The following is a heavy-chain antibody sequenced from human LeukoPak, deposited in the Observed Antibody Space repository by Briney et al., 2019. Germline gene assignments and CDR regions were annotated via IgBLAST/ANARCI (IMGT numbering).Heavy chain of an antibody. D-gene: IGHD3-9*01. J-gene: IGHJ4*02. V-gene: IGHV4-59*08. Sequence: SETLSLTCTVSGDSMSDYFWTWIRQPPGKGLEWIGYAADSGSTNYNPSLKSRVTISVDTSKNQFSLKLSSVTAADTAVYYCARQYYDILTGPRTAYYFDYWGQGTLVTVSS. CDR3: ARQYYDILTGPRTAYYFDY. CDR2: AADSGST. CDR1: GDSMSDYF.